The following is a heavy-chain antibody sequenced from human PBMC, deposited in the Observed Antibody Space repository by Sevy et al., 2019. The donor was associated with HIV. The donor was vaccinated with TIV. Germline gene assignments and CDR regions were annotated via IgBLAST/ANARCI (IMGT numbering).Heavy chain of an antibody. CDR1: GDSVSSNSAA. J-gene: IGHJ6*02. D-gene: IGHD1-20*01. V-gene: IGHV6-1*01. Sequence: SETLSLTCAISGDSVSSNSAAWNWVRQSPSRGLEWLGRTFYRSTWFVDYAASVKSRIIISRDTSKNQVSLQLKSVTLEDTAMYFCARDGLTYGGLDVWGQGTTVTVSS. CDR3: ARDGLTYGGLDV. CDR2: TFYRSTWFV.